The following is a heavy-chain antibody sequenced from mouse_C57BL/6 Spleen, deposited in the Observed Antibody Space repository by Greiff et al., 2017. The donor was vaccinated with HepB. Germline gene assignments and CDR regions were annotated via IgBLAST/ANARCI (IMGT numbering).Heavy chain of an antibody. CDR3: ARGLFITTVVAPFDY. V-gene: IGHV1-4*01. J-gene: IGHJ2*01. CDR2: INPSSGYT. D-gene: IGHD1-1*01. Sequence: VQLQQSGAELARPGASVKMSCKASGYTFTSYTMHWVKQRPGQGLEWIGYINPSSGYTKYNQKFKDKATLTADKSSSTAYMQLSSLTSEDSAVYYWARGLFITTVVAPFDYWGQGTTLTVSS. CDR1: GYTFTSYT.